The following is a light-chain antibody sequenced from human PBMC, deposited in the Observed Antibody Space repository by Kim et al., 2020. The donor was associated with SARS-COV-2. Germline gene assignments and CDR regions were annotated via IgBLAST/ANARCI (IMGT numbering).Light chain of an antibody. CDR2: YVA. CDR1: SSDVGAYNY. J-gene: IGLJ3*02. V-gene: IGLV2-8*01. Sequence: QSALTQPPSASGSPGQSVTISCTGTSSDVGAYNYVSWYQQHPGKAPKLMIYYVAKRASGVPDRFSGSKSGNTASLTVSGLQAEDEADYYCNAYAGGNIYVFGGGTKLTVL. CDR3: NAYAGGNIYV.